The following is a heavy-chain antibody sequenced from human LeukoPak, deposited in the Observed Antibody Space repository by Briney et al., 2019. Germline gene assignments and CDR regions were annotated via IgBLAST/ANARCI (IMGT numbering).Heavy chain of an antibody. CDR2: ISGSGGST. CDR1: GFTFSGYA. J-gene: IGHJ6*02. CDR3: ASNWEMELHYYYYGMDV. D-gene: IGHD1-7*01. V-gene: IGHV3-23*01. Sequence: PGGSLRLSCAASGFTFSGYAMSWVRQAPGKGLEWVSAISGSGGSTYYADSVKGRFTISRDNSKNTLYLQMNSLRAEDTAVYYCASNWEMELHYYYYGMDVWGQGTTVTVSS.